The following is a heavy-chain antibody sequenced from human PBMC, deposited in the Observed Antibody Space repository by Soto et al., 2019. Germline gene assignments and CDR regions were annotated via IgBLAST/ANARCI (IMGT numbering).Heavy chain of an antibody. CDR2: ISGSGGST. D-gene: IGHD3-9*01. Sequence: EVQLLESGGGLVQPGGSLRLSCAASGFTFSSYAMSWVRQAPGKGLEWVSAISGSGGSTYYADSVKGRFTISRDNSKNTLYLQMNSLRAEDTAVYYCANFHSLTGGFDYWGQGTLVTVSS. CDR1: GFTFSSYA. J-gene: IGHJ4*02. CDR3: ANFHSLTGGFDY. V-gene: IGHV3-23*01.